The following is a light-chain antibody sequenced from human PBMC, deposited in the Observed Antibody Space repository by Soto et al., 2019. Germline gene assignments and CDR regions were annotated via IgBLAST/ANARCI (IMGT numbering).Light chain of an antibody. CDR1: SSDVGGYNY. J-gene: IGLJ2*01. CDR2: EVS. Sequence: QSALTKPPYASGSPGQSVTISCTGTSSDVGGYNYVSWYQQHPGKAPKLMIYEVSKRPSGVPDRFSGSKSGNTASLTVSGLQAEDEADYYCSSYAGSNMGVFGGGTKRTVL. V-gene: IGLV2-8*01. CDR3: SSYAGSNMGV.